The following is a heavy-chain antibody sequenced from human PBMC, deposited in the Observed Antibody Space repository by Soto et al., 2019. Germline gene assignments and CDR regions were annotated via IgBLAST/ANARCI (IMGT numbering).Heavy chain of an antibody. CDR1: GGSISGDDCY. D-gene: IGHD3-10*01. CDR3: VSLGGSGTNFVCDH. J-gene: IGHJ4*01. CDR2: IFFSGNT. Sequence: QVQLQESGPGLVEPSQTLSLTCSVSGGSISGDDCYWSWIRQHPGKGLDWIGNIFFSGNTYYNPSLKSRVYISVDTSKNQFSLRVTSGTAADTAVYYGVSLGGSGTNFVCDHWGHGSRGTVAS. V-gene: IGHV4-31*03.